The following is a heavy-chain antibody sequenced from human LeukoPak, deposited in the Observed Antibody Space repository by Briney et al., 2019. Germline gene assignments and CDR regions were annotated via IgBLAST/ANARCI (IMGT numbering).Heavy chain of an antibody. V-gene: IGHV4-38-2*01. CDR2: IYHSGNT. CDR3: ARGAISDAFDI. CDR1: AYSISSAYY. J-gene: IGHJ3*02. D-gene: IGHD1-26*01. Sequence: SETLSLTCGVSAYSISSAYYWGWIRQPPGKGLEWIGSIYHSGNTYYNPSPKSRVTISVDTPKNQFSLKLSSVTAADTAVYYCARGAISDAFDIWGQGSMVTVSS.